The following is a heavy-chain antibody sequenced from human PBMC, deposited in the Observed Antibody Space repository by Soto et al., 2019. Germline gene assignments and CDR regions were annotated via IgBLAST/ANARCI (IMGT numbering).Heavy chain of an antibody. V-gene: IGHV3-74*01. CDR3: ARGGSTSWLRALDL. J-gene: IGHJ5*02. D-gene: IGHD6-13*01. CDR1: GFTFSSYY. Sequence: EVQLVESGGGLVQPGGSLRLSCAVSGFTFSSYYMQWVRQGPGKGLVYVARIDFDGRSTVHADSVKGRFTISRDNAKNTLYLQMYSLGVEDTGVYYCARGGSTSWLRALDLWGQGTLVTVSS. CDR2: IDFDGRST.